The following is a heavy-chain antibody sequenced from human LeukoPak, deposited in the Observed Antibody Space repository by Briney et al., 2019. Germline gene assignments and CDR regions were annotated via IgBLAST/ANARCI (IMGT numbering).Heavy chain of an antibody. CDR2: VFYNGAT. CDR1: GGSISSSIYY. J-gene: IGHJ4*02. V-gene: IGHV4-39*07. D-gene: IGHD4-23*01. Sequence: SETLSLTCIVSGGSISSSIYYWAWVRQPPGKGLEWIGTVFYNGATQYSPSLRSRVTISIDTSTNQFSLKLTSVTAADTAVYYCAREEGGNSGGIDYWGQGTLVTVSS. CDR3: AREEGGNSGGIDY.